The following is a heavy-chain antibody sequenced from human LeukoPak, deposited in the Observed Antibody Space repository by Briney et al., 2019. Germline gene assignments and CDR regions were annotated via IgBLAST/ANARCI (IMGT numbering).Heavy chain of an antibody. V-gene: IGHV4-39*01. CDR1: GGPLTRSLSY. J-gene: IGHJ4*02. CDR3: ARLNSGYEDYYFDD. D-gene: IGHD5-12*01. CDR2: IYYTGST. Sequence: SETLSLTCTVSGGPLTRSLSYWGWIRRPPGKGLEWIGNIYYTGSTDYSPSFESRAAMSVDTSKNQFSLQLRSVTAADTAVYYCARLNSGYEDYYFDDWGQGTLVTVSS.